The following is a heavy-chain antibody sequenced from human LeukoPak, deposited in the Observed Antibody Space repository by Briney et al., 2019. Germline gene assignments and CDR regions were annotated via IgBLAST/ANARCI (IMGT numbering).Heavy chain of an antibody. J-gene: IGHJ4*02. V-gene: IGHV4-39*07. CDR1: GGTISSSSYY. D-gene: IGHD3-10*01. Sequence: SETLSLTCTVSGGTISSSSYYWGWIRQPPGKGLEWIGSIYYSGSTYYNPSLKSRVTISVDTSKNQFSLKLSSVTAADTAVYYCARVMVVRGVIIPSSYYFDYWGQGTLVTVSS. CDR3: ARVMVVRGVIIPSSYYFDY. CDR2: IYYSGST.